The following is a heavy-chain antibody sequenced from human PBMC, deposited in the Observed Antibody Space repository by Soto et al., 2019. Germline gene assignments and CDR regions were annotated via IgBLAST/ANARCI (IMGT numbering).Heavy chain of an antibody. V-gene: IGHV4-34*01. D-gene: IGHD4-17*01. CDR2: INHSGST. J-gene: IGHJ4*02. CDR1: GGSFSGYY. Sequence: SETLSLTCAVDGGSFSGYYWSWIRQPPGKGLEWIGEINHSGSTNYNPSLESRVTISVDTSKNQFSLKLSSVTAADTAVYYCARGLNDYGDYVGDCWGQGTLVTVSS. CDR3: ARGLNDYGDYVGDC.